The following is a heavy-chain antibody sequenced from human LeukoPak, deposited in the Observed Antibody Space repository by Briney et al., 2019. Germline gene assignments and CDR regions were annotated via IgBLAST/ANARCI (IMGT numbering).Heavy chain of an antibody. CDR2: ISWNSGSI. D-gene: IGHD3-3*01. CDR1: GFTFDDYA. CDR3: AKDIIGGGVVSSSNNYYYGMDV. Sequence: GGSLRLSCAASGFTFDDYAMHWVRQAPGKGLEWVSGISWNSGSIAYADSVKGRFIISRDNAKNSLYLQMNSLRAEDTALYYCAKDIIGGGVVSSSNNYYYGMDVWGQGTTVTVSS. J-gene: IGHJ6*02. V-gene: IGHV3-9*01.